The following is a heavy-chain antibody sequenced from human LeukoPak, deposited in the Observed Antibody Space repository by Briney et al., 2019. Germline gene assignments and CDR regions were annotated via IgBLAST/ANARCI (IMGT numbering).Heavy chain of an antibody. CDR1: VYTFTSYG. Sequence: ASVKVSCKASVYTFTSYGISWVRQAPGQGLEWMGWISAYNGNTNYSQNLQGRVTITTDTSTSTAYIELRSLRSDDTAVYYCARAKVGWNWNYARRYFDYWGQGTLVTVSS. D-gene: IGHD1-7*01. CDR3: ARAKVGWNWNYARRYFDY. V-gene: IGHV1-18*01. CDR2: ISAYNGNT. J-gene: IGHJ4*02.